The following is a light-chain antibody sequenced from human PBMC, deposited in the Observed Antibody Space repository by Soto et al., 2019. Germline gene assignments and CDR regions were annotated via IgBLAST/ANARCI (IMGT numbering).Light chain of an antibody. CDR3: CSYAGSYSYV. CDR2: DVT. CDR1: SSDVGDYNY. V-gene: IGLV2-11*01. J-gene: IGLJ1*01. Sequence: QSVLTQPPSASGSPGQSVTISCTGTSSDVGDYNYVSWYQQHPGKAPKLMIYDVTKRPSGVPNRFSGSKSGNRASLTISGLQAEDEADYYCCSYAGSYSYVFGVGTKLTVL.